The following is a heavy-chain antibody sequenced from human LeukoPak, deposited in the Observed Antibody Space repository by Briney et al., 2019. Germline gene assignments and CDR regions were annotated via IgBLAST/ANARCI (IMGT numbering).Heavy chain of an antibody. J-gene: IGHJ6*03. Sequence: GGSLRHSCSASGFTFSDYYVICIRQAPGKALEWVSYISSSGSPIYYADSVKGRFTISRDNAKNSLYLQMNSLRAEDTAVYYCARQAGKYYYYYYMDVWAKGPRSPSP. V-gene: IGHV3-11*04. CDR3: ARQAGKYYYYYYMDV. D-gene: IGHD2/OR15-2a*01. CDR1: GFTFSDYY. CDR2: ISSSGSPI.